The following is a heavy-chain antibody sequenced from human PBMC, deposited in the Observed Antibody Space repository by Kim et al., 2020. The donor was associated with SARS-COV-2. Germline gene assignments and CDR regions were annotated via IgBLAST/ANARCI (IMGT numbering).Heavy chain of an antibody. D-gene: IGHD3-22*01. J-gene: IGHJ6*02. CDR1: GYSFTSYW. CDR2: IYPGDSDT. CDR3: ARHVPGNLHYDSSGYNRMDV. Sequence: GESLKISCKGSGYSFTSYWIGWVRQMPGKGLEWMGIIYPGDSDTRYSPSFQGQVTISADKSISTAYLQWSSLKASDTAMYYCARHVPGNLHYDSSGYNRMDVWGQGTTVTVSS. V-gene: IGHV5-51*01.